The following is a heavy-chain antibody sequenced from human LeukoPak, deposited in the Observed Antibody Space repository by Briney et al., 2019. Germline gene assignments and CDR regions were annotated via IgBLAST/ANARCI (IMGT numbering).Heavy chain of an antibody. D-gene: IGHD3-22*01. V-gene: IGHV4-34*01. CDR3: ASANYYYNSSGYPG. CDR2: INHSGST. Sequence: SETLSLTCAVYGGSFSGYYWSWIRQPPGKGLEWIGEINHSGSTNYNPPLKSRVTISVDTSKNQFSLKLSSVTAADTAVYYCASANYYYNSSGYPGWGQGTLVTVSS. CDR1: GGSFSGYY. J-gene: IGHJ4*02.